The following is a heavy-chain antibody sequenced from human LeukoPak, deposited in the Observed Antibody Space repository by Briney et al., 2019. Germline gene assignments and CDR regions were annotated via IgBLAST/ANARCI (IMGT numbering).Heavy chain of an antibody. J-gene: IGHJ3*02. D-gene: IGHD1-26*01. V-gene: IGHV4-38-2*02. CDR2: IYHSGGT. Sequence: SETLSLTCTVSGYSISSGYYWGWIRQPPGKGLEWIGSIYHSGGTYYNPSLKSRVTISVDTSKNQFSLKPSSVTAADTAVYYCARGGIVGATGVYAFDIWGQGTMVTVSS. CDR1: GYSISSGYY. CDR3: ARGGIVGATGVYAFDI.